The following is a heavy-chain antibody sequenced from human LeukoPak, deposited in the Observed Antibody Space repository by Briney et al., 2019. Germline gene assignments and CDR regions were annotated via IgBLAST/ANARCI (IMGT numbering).Heavy chain of an antibody. CDR2: IYYSGST. V-gene: IGHV4-39*07. CDR1: GGSISRYY. CDR3: ARVDYYDSSGYH. Sequence: PSETLSLTCTVSGGSISRYYWGWIRQPPGKGLEWIGSIYYSGSTYYNPSLKSRVTISVDTSKNQFSLKLSSVTAADTAVYYCARVDYYDSSGYHWGQGTLVTVSS. J-gene: IGHJ5*02. D-gene: IGHD3-22*01.